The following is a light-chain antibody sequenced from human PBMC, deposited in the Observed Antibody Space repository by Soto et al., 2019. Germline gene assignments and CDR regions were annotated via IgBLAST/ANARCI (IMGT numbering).Light chain of an antibody. CDR1: QTIFNH. CDR3: QQTFIPPVYT. Sequence: DIQMTQSPSSLSASVGDRVTITCRASQTIFNHLNWYQQKPGKAPKLLIYATSSLPSGVPSRFSGSGSGTDFTLSISKLQPEDFATYFCQQTFIPPVYTFGQGTKLDI. J-gene: IGKJ2*01. V-gene: IGKV1-39*01. CDR2: ATS.